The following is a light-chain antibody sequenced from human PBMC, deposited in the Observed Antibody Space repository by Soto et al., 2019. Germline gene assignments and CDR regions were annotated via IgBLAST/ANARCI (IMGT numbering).Light chain of an antibody. CDR1: QGVATY. Sequence: EIVLTQSPLTLALSPGERATLSCRASQGVATYLAWYQQRPGQAPRLLIYDASHRATGIPARFSGSGSGTDFTRTISSLEPEDFALYYCQHRTDWPPICTFGPGTKVEIK. CDR3: QHRTDWPPICT. V-gene: IGKV3-11*01. CDR2: DAS. J-gene: IGKJ2*02.